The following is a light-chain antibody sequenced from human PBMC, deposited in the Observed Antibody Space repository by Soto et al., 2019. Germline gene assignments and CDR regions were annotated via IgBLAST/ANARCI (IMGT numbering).Light chain of an antibody. Sequence: QSALTQPASVSGSPGQSITISCTGTSSDVGGYNYVYWYQQHPGKAPKLMIYDVSNRPSGVSNRFSGSKSVNTASLTISGLQAEDEADYYCSSYTSSSTVVFGGGTQLTVL. CDR3: SSYTSSSTVV. CDR1: SSDVGGYNY. J-gene: IGLJ2*01. V-gene: IGLV2-14*01. CDR2: DVS.